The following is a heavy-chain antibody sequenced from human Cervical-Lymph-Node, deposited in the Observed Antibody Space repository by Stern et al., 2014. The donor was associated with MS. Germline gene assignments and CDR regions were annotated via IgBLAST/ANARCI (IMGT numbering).Heavy chain of an antibody. CDR2: ISWNSGSI. V-gene: IGHV3-9*01. D-gene: IGHD5-18*01. J-gene: IGHJ6*02. CDR1: GFTFDDYA. CDR3: AKDRNRGYSYGYSYGMDV. Sequence: EVQLVESGGGLVQPGRSLRLSCAASGFTFDDYAMHWVRQAPGKGLEWVSGISWNSGSIGYADPVKGRFTISRDNAKNSLYLQMNSLRAEDTALYYCAKDRNRGYSYGYSYGMDVWGQGTTVTVSS.